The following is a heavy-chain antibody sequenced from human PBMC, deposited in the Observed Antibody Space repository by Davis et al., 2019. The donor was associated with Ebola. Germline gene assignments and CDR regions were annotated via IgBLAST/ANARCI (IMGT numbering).Heavy chain of an antibody. J-gene: IGHJ6*02. V-gene: IGHV1-46*01. Sequence: ASVKVSCKASGYTFTSYYMHWVRQAPGQGLEWMGIINPSGGSTSYAQKFQGRVTMTRDTSTSTVYMELSSLRSEDTAVYYCAGRPGDWNYYYYGMDVWGQGTTVTVSS. CDR2: INPSGGST. CDR3: AGRPGDWNYYYYGMDV. D-gene: IGHD2-21*02. CDR1: GYTFTSYY.